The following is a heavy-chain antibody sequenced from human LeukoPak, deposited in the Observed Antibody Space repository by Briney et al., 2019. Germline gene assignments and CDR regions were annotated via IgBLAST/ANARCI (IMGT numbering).Heavy chain of an antibody. J-gene: IGHJ4*02. D-gene: IGHD3-22*01. CDR1: GFTFSSYW. CDR2: INSDGSST. Sequence: GGSLRLSCAASGFTFSSYWMHWVRQAPGKGLVWVSRINSDGSSTSYADSVKGRFTISRDNAKNTLYLQMNSLRAEDTAVYYCARDGYYYDSSGYSYTHFDYWGQGTLVTVSS. CDR3: ARDGYYYDSSGYSYTHFDY. V-gene: IGHV3-74*01.